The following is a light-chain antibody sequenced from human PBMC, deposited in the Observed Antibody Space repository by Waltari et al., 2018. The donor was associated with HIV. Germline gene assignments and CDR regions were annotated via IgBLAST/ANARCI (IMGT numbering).Light chain of an antibody. Sequence: SYELTQPPSVSLSPGQTARITCSGEALPEKSAYWYRQKPGQAPILVIYDDNKRPSAIARTNGQDHLLWGGIAREICLLVSTEARPVATLTVNAAQVDDEGDYYCYSTDSGDHHQGVFGPGTTVSVL. CDR3: YSTDSGDHHQGV. CDR1: ALPEKS. V-gene: IGLV3-10*01. J-gene: IGLJ1*01. CDR2: DDN.